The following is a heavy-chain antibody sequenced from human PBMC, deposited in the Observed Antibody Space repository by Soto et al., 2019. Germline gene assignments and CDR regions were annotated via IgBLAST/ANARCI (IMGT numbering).Heavy chain of an antibody. J-gene: IGHJ6*02. D-gene: IGHD3-10*01. V-gene: IGHV3-23*01. CDR1: GFTFSSYA. CDR2: ISGSGGST. CDR3: AKFLFFGDLPNGMDV. Sequence: GGSLRLSCVASGFTFSSYAMSWVRQAPGKGLEWVSIISGSGGSTYYADSVKGRFTISRDHSKSTLSLQMNSLRAEDTAVYYCAKFLFFGDLPNGMDVWGQGTTVTVSS.